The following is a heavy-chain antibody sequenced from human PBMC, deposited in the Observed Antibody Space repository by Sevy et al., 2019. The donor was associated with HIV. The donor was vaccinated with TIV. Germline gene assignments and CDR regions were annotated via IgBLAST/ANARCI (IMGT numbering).Heavy chain of an antibody. CDR1: GYTLTDLS. Sequence: ASVKVSCKVSGYTLTDLSMYWVRQAPGQGFEWMGSFDPEDLETIYAQKFQGRITMTEDTSTGTAYMELRSLRSENTAVYYCATASIPADYYYYYAMDVWGQGTTVTVSS. D-gene: IGHD6-13*01. CDR3: ATASIPADYYYYYAMDV. V-gene: IGHV1-24*01. J-gene: IGHJ6*02. CDR2: FDPEDLET.